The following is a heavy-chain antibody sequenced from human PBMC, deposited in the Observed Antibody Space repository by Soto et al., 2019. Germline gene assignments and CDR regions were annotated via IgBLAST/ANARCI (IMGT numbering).Heavy chain of an antibody. CDR3: ARAPAGYSYGADY. J-gene: IGHJ4*02. CDR1: GFTFSSYS. V-gene: IGHV3-48*02. Sequence: EVQLVESGGGLVQPGGSLRLSCAASGFTFSSYSMNWVRQAPGKGLEWVSYISSSSSTIYYADSVKGRFTISRDNAKNSLYLQMNSLRDEDAAVYYGARAPAGYSYGADYWGQGTLVTVSS. CDR2: ISSSSSTI. D-gene: IGHD5-18*01.